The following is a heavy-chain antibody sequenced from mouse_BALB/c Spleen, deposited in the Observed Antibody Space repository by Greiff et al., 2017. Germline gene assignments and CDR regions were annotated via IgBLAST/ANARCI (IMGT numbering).Heavy chain of an antibody. D-gene: IGHD1-1*01. V-gene: IGHV1-31*01. CDR3: AREILAPYGSSYYFDY. CDR2: INPYNGAT. J-gene: IGHJ2*01. Sequence: EVQLQQSGPELVKPGASVKISCKASGYSFTGYYMHWVKQSHVKSLEWIGRINPYNGATSYNQNFKDKASLTVDKSSSTAYMELHSLTSEDSAVYYCAREILAPYGSSYYFDYWGQGTTLTVSS. CDR1: GYSFTGYY.